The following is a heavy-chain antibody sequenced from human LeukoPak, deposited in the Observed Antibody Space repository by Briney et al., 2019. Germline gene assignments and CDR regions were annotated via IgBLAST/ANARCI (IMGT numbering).Heavy chain of an antibody. D-gene: IGHD3-22*01. Sequence: GASVKVSCKASGYTFTSYGISWVRQAPGQGLEWMGWISAYNGNTNYAQKFQGRVTMTEDTSTDTAYMELSSLRSEDTAVYYCATWGYYYDSSGYRPFDYWGQGTLVTVSS. CDR2: ISAYNGNT. V-gene: IGHV1-18*01. CDR3: ATWGYYYDSSGYRPFDY. J-gene: IGHJ4*02. CDR1: GYTFTSYG.